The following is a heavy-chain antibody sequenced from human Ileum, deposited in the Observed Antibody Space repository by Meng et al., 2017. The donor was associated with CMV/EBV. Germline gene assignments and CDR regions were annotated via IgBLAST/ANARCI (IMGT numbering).Heavy chain of an antibody. CDR3: ARAPPSTMIVVVTDY. V-gene: IGHV1-18*01. D-gene: IGHD3-22*01. CDR1: GYTFTSYG. J-gene: IGHJ4*02. CDR2: ISAYNGNT. Sequence: QFQLVQSGADVKKPGASVKVSCKASGYTFTSYGISWVRQAPGQGLEWMGWISAYNGNTNYAQKLQGRVTMTTDTSTSTAYMELRSLRSDDTAVYYCARAPPSTMIVVVTDYWGQGTLVTVSS.